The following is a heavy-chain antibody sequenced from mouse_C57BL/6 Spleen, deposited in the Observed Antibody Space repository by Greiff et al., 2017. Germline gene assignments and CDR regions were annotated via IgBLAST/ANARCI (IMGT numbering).Heavy chain of an antibody. D-gene: IGHD2-4*01. J-gene: IGHJ2*01. CDR3: ARNYYDYAFDY. V-gene: IGHV1-82*01. CDR2: IYPGDGDT. CDR1: GYAFSSSW. Sequence: QVQLKQSGPELVKPGASVKISCKASGYAFSSSWMNWVKQRPGKGLEWIGRIYPGDGDTNYNGKFKGKATLTADKSSSTAYMQLSSLTSEDSAVYFGARNYYDYAFDYWGQGTTLTVSS.